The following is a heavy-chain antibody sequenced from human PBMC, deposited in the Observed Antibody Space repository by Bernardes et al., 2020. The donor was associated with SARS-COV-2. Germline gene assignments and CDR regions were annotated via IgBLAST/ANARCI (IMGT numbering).Heavy chain of an antibody. J-gene: IGHJ4*02. Sequence: GESLKISCQTSGFNFATHWIAWVRQVPGKGLEYVGSIYPDDSDSRYNPTFQDHVAISADKSTSTAYLQWSTLKASDSAVYYCARLGQTVWGLFDHWGPGTLIAVSS. CDR3: ARLGQTVWGLFDH. V-gene: IGHV5-51*01. CDR2: IYPDDSDS. D-gene: IGHD1-26*01. CDR1: GFNFATHW.